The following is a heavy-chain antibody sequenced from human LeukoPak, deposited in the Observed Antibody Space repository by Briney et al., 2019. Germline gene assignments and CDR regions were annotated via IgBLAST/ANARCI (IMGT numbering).Heavy chain of an antibody. V-gene: IGHV3-33*01. CDR1: GFTFSSYG. CDR2: IWYDGSNK. D-gene: IGHD6-19*01. CDR3: ARASIAVAGTDY. J-gene: IGHJ4*02. Sequence: PGGSLRLSCAASGFTFSSYGMHWVRQAPGKGLEWVAVIWYDGSNKYYADSVKGRFTISRDNSKNTLYLQMNSLRAEDTAVYYCARASIAVAGTDYWGQGTLVTVSS.